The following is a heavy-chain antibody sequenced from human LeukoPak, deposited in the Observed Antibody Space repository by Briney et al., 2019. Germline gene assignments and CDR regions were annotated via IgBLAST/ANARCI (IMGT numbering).Heavy chain of an antibody. V-gene: IGHV3-23*01. CDR2: INGGGGST. Sequence: PGGSLRLSCAASGFTFSTYGMSWVRQTLGKGLEWVSAINGGGGSTYYADSVKGRFTISRDNSKNTLYLQMNSLRAEDTAVYYCARDRSWGIAAAGTSHFDYWGQGTLVTVSS. J-gene: IGHJ4*02. CDR1: GFTFSTYG. CDR3: ARDRSWGIAAAGTSHFDY. D-gene: IGHD6-13*01.